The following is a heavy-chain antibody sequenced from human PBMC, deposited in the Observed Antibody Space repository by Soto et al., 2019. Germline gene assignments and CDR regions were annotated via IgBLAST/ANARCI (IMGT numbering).Heavy chain of an antibody. CDR2: ISSSSSTI. CDR3: ASKYPVPPQYLFDY. CDR1: GFTFSSYS. D-gene: IGHD2-2*02. Sequence: GGSLRLSCAASGFTFSSYSMNWVRQAPGKGLEWVSYISSSSSTIYYADSVKGRFTISRDNAKNSLYLQMNSLRAEDTAVYYWASKYPVPPQYLFDYGARGTLVPVPS. V-gene: IGHV3-48*01. J-gene: IGHJ4*02.